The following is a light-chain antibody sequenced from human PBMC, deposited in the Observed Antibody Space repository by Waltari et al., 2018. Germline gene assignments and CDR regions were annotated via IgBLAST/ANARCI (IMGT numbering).Light chain of an antibody. V-gene: IGKV3-11*01. CDR1: QSVTSY. CDR2: DTS. CDR3: QYRTNWPLT. Sequence: EIVLTQSPGTLSLSPGERDTLSCRTSQSVTSYLAWYQQKPGQPPRLLIYDTSNRATGIPSRFTGSGSGTDFTLTISSLEPEDFAVYYCQYRTNWPLTFGGGTKVEMK. J-gene: IGKJ4*01.